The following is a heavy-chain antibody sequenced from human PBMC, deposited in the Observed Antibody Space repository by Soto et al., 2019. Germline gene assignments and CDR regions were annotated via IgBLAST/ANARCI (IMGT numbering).Heavy chain of an antibody. CDR3: AKRGGYCSGGSCYYDAFDI. V-gene: IGHV3-23*01. Sequence: EVQLLESGGGLVQPGGSLRLSCAASGFTFSSYAMSWVRQAPGKGLEWVSAISGSGGSTYYADSVKGRLTISRDNSKNTLYLQMNSLRAEDTAVYYCAKRGGYCSGGSCYYDAFDIWGQGTMVTVSS. D-gene: IGHD2-15*01. CDR1: GFTFSSYA. CDR2: ISGSGGST. J-gene: IGHJ3*02.